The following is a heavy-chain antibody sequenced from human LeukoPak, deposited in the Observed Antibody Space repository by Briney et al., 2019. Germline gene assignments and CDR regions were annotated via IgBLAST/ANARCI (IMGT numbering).Heavy chain of an antibody. Sequence: GGSLRLSCAASGFTFSSYAMSCVRQAPGKGLEWVSAISGSGGSTYYADSVKGRFTISRDNSKNTLYLQMNSLRAEDTAVYYCAISVVAATGLFDYWGQGTLVTVSS. V-gene: IGHV3-23*01. CDR1: GFTFSSYA. D-gene: IGHD2-15*01. CDR3: AISVVAATGLFDY. CDR2: ISGSGGST. J-gene: IGHJ4*02.